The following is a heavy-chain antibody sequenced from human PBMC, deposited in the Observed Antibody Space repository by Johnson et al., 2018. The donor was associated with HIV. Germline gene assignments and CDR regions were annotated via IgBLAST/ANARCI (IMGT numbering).Heavy chain of an antibody. D-gene: IGHD2-15*01. CDR3: AREAYCSGGSCYDAFDI. Sequence: VQLVESGGGLVQPGGSLRLSCAAFGFTVSSNYMSWVRQAPGKGLEWVSVIYSGGSTYYADSVKGRFTISRDNSKNTLYLQMNSLRAEDTAVYYCAREAYCSGGSCYDAFDIWGQGTMVTVSS. CDR2: IYSGGST. V-gene: IGHV3-66*01. CDR1: GFTVSSNY. J-gene: IGHJ3*02.